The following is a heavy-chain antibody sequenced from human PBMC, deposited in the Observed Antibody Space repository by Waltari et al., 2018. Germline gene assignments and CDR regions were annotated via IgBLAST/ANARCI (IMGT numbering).Heavy chain of an antibody. J-gene: IGHJ5*02. V-gene: IGHV4-39*07. D-gene: IGHD3-3*01. Sequence: QLQLQESGPGLVKPSETLSLTCTVSGGSISSGSYYWGWIRQPPGKGLESIGYLSYSGTAYYNLSLKSRVTRSVDTSRDQYSLSLRSVAAADTAVYYCARYYGNGEGWLDPWGQGTLVTV. CDR1: GGSISSGSYY. CDR2: LSYSGTA. CDR3: ARYYGNGEGWLDP.